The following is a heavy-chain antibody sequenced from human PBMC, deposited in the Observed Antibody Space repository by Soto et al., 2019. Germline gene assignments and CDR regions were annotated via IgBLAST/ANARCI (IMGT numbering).Heavy chain of an antibody. V-gene: IGHV4-31*03. CDR3: SSLEDLRVRGTYNWFDP. CDR2: IYYSGST. CDR1: GGSISSGGYY. J-gene: IGHJ5*02. Sequence: SETLSLTCTVSGGSISSGGYYWSWIRQHPGKGLEWIGYIYYSGSTYYNPSLKSRVTISIDTSKNHFSLKLTSVTAADTVVYYCSSLEDLRVRGTYNWFDPWGQGTLVTVSS. D-gene: IGHD3-10*01.